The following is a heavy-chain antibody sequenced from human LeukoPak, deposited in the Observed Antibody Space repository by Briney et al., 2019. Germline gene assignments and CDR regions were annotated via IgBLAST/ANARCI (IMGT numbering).Heavy chain of an antibody. CDR2: ISSSSSYI. V-gene: IGHV3-21*01. CDR1: GFTFSSYS. Sequence: GGSLRLSCAASGFTFSSYSMNWVRQAPGKGLEWVSSISSSSSYIYYADSVKGRFTISRDNAKNSLYLQMNSLRAEDTAVYYCARGGAPYIVVVVAATPGDAFDIWGQGTMVTVSS. J-gene: IGHJ3*02. D-gene: IGHD2-15*01. CDR3: ARGGAPYIVVVVAATPGDAFDI.